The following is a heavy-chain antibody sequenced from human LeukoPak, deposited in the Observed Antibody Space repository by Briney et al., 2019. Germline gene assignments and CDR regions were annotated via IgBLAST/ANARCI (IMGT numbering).Heavy chain of an antibody. CDR2: INHSGST. CDR1: GGSFSGYY. V-gene: IGHV4-34*01. J-gene: IGHJ4*02. Sequence: SETLSLTCAVYGGSFSGYYWSWIRQPPGKGLEWIGEINHSGSTNYNPSLKSRVTISVDTSKNQFSPKLSSVTAADAAVYYCASIQPPFDYWGQGTLVTVSS. CDR3: ASIQPPFDY. D-gene: IGHD5-18*01.